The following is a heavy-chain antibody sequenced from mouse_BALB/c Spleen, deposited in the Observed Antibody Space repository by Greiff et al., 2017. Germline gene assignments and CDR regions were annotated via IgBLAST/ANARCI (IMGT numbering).Heavy chain of an antibody. CDR2: IHPSASET. V-gene: IGHV1-61*01. CDR1: GYSFTSYW. J-gene: IGHJ2*01. D-gene: IGHD1-1*01. Sequence: VQLQQPGAELVRPGASVKLSCKASGYSFTSYWLNWVQQRPGQGLEWIGMIHPSASETRLNQKFKDKATLTVDKSSSTAYMQLSSPTSEDSAVYYCARRYYGSSYAFLFDYWGQGTTLTVSS. CDR3: ARRYYGSSYAFLFDY.